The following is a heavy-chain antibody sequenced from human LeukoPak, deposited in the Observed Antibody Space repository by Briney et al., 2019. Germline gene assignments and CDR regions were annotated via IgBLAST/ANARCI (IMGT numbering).Heavy chain of an antibody. Sequence: ASVKVSCKASGYTFTNYGISWVRQAPGQGLGWMGWISAYNGNTNYAQKLRGRVTMTTDTSTSTAYMELRSLRSDDTAVYYCARDRREYIAAAGPPDFDYWGQGTLVTVSS. CDR2: ISAYNGNT. CDR3: ARDRREYIAAAGPPDFDY. J-gene: IGHJ4*02. V-gene: IGHV1-18*01. CDR1: GYTFTNYG. D-gene: IGHD6-13*01.